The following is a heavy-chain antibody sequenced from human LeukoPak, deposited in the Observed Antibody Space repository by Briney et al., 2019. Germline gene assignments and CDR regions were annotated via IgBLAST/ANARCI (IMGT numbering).Heavy chain of an antibody. CDR3: ARVSKDYVWGSYRDQWAFDI. Sequence: GGSLRLSCAASGFTFSSYSMNWVRQAPGKGLEWVSYIGSSSSTIYYADSVKGRFTISRDNAKNSLYLQMNSLRDEDTAVYYCARVSKDYVWGSYRDQWAFDIWGQGTMVTVSS. J-gene: IGHJ3*02. D-gene: IGHD3-16*02. CDR2: IGSSSSTI. CDR1: GFTFSSYS. V-gene: IGHV3-48*02.